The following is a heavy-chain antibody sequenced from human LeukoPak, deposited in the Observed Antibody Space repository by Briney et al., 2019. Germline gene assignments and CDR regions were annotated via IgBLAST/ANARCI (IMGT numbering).Heavy chain of an antibody. J-gene: IGHJ6*04. CDR2: ISCDGSNK. D-gene: IGHD2-15*01. CDR3: AKDQADIVVVAASYYYYYYGMDV. V-gene: IGHV3-30*18. CDR1: GFTFSSYG. Sequence: GGSLRLSCAASGFTFSSYGMHGVRQAPGKGLEGVADISCDGSNKYYADPVKGRHTIYRDNSNNTLYLQMNSLRAEDTAVYYCAKDQADIVVVAASYYYYYYGMDVWGKGTTVTVSS.